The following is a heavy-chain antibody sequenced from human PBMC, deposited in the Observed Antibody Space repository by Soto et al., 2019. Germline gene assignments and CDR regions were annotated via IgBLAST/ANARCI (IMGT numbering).Heavy chain of an antibody. V-gene: IGHV3-23*01. CDR2: ISGSGGST. J-gene: IGHJ4*02. Sequence: GGSLRLSCAASGFTFSIYAMSWVRQAPGKGLEWVSGISGSGGSTYYADSVKGRFTISRDNSKNTLYLRMNSLRAEDTAVYYCAKDQGFTMVRAVIDYFDYWGQGTLVTVSS. CDR1: GFTFSIYA. D-gene: IGHD3-10*01. CDR3: AKDQGFTMVRAVIDYFDY.